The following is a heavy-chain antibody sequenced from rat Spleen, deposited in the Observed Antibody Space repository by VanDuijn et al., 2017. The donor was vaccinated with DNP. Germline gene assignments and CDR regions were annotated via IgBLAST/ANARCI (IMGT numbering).Heavy chain of an antibody. D-gene: IGHD1-7*01. CDR1: GFTFSDYA. Sequence: EVQLVETGGGLVQPGRSLKLSCVASGFTFSDYAMAWVRQAPKKGLEWVATISYDGSRTYYRDSVKGRFTISRDNAKSTLYLQMDSLRSEDTATYYCARHGYSLDYWGQGVMVTVSS. J-gene: IGHJ2*01. CDR3: ARHGYSLDY. V-gene: IGHV5-7*01. CDR2: ISYDGSRT.